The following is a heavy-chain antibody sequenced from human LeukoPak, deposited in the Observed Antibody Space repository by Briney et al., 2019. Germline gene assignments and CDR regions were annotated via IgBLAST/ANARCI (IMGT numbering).Heavy chain of an antibody. J-gene: IGHJ4*02. CDR1: GFTFSTYA. CDR2: ISSNGQST. D-gene: IGHD3-9*01. CDR3: ARGRWVDIVTHGFDY. Sequence: GRSLRLSCTASGFTFSTYAMHWVRQAPGKGLEYVSAISSNGQSTYYADSVKGRFTISRDNSENTVYLQMGRLRAEDMAVYYCARGRWVDIVTHGFDYWGQGSLVTVSS. V-gene: IGHV3-64*02.